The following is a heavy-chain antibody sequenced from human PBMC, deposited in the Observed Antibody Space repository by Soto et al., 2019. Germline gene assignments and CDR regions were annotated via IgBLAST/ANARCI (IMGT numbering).Heavy chain of an antibody. J-gene: IGHJ4*02. CDR1: GFTFSSYA. CDR3: ARHLGGNRDY. Sequence: VGSLRLSCAASGFTFSSYAMHWARKDPGKGLEWVAIISYDGSNEYYADSVKGRFTISRDNSKNTLYLQMNSLRAEDTAVYYYARHLGGNRDYWRQGSLVTVSS. V-gene: IGHV3-30-3*01. CDR2: ISYDGSNE. D-gene: IGHD3-3*02.